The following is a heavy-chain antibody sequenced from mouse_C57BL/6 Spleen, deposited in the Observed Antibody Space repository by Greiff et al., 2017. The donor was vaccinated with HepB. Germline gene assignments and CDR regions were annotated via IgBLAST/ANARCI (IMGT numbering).Heavy chain of an antibody. Sequence: VQLQQSGAELVKPGASVKLSCKASGYTFTEYTIHWVKQRSGQGLEGIGWFYPGSGSIKYNEKFKDKATLTADKSSSTVYVELSRLTSEDSAVSFCARHEDGYYYGSSPAWFAYWGQGTLVTVSA. J-gene: IGHJ3*01. CDR1: GYTFTEYT. V-gene: IGHV1-62-2*01. CDR2: FYPGSGSI. D-gene: IGHD1-1*01. CDR3: ARHEDGYYYGSSPAWFAY.